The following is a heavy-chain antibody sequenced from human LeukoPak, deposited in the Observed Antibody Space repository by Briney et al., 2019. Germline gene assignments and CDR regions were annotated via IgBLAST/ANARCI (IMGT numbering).Heavy chain of an antibody. CDR3: ARHSIAGYYYYLDV. V-gene: IGHV4-38-2*01. CDR2: GYHTGTT. D-gene: IGHD2/OR15-2a*01. CDR1: GYSISSGHY. Sequence: SETLSLTCAVSGYSISSGHYWGWMRQPPGKGLEWIGSGYHTGTTYYNPSLESRVIISVDTSKNQISLKVTSVTAADTAVYHCARHSIAGYYYYLDVWGKGTTVTVSS. J-gene: IGHJ6*03.